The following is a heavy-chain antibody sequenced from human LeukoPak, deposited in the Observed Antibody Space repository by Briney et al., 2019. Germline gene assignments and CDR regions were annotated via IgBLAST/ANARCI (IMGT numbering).Heavy chain of an antibody. J-gene: IGHJ3*02. CDR2: ISWNGADT. D-gene: IGHD6-6*01. V-gene: IGHV3-20*04. CDR3: VRDRIASRPYTFDI. CDR1: GFTFDEYG. Sequence: GGSLRLSCAASGFTFDEYGMSWVRQAPGKGLEWVSGISWNGADTGYADSVKGRFTISRGNAKNSLYLQMNSLRAEDTALYYCVRDRIASRPYTFDIWGQGTMVTVSS.